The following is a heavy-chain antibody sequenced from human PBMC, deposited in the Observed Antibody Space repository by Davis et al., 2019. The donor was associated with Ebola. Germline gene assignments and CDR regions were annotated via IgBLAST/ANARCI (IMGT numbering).Heavy chain of an antibody. CDR2: ITNNGGST. D-gene: IGHD3-22*01. CDR1: GFMFSSYA. J-gene: IGHJ4*02. Sequence: GGSLRLSCSVSGFMFSSYAMHWVRQAPGQGLQYVSGITNNGGSTYYADSVKGRFIISRDKSKNTLYLQMSSLRIEDTAVYYCVKGSITMTVVVYFDLWGQGTLVTVSS. CDR3: VKGSITMTVVVYFDL. V-gene: IGHV3-64D*06.